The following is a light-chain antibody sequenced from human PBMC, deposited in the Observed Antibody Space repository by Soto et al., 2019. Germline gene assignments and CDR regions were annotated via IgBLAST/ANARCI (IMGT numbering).Light chain of an antibody. J-gene: IGLJ2*01. V-gene: IGLV1-44*01. CDR2: GTD. CDR1: ASDVGRNV. CDR3: AAWSDCLTGVV. Sequence: QSVLTQPPSASGTPGQRVTISCSGSASDVGRNVVTWYQQSPGTAPRVLIYGTDQRASGVPDRFSGSKSDTSASLAISGLQAEDDADYYCAAWSDCLTGVVFGGGTKLIVL.